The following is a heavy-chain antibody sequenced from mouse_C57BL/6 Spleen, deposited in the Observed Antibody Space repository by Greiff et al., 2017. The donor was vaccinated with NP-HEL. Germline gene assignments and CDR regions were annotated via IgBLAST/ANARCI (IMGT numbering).Heavy chain of an antibody. V-gene: IGHV1-54*01. Sequence: QVQLQQSGAELVRPGTSVKVSCKASGYAFTNYLIEWVKQRPGQGLEWIGVINPGSGGTNYNEKFQGKATLTADKSSSTAYMQLSSLTSEDSAVYFCARNYYGSSLGGYWGQGTTLTVSA. CDR2: INPGSGGT. CDR3: ARNYYGSSLGGY. J-gene: IGHJ2*01. CDR1: GYAFTNYL. D-gene: IGHD1-1*01.